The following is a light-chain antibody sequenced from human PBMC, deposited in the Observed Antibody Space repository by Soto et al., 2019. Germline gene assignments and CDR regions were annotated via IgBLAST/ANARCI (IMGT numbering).Light chain of an antibody. Sequence: QSVLTQPRSVSGSPGQSVTISCTGTSSDIGGYYYVSWYQQHPGKAPNLMIYDVTKRPSGVPDRFSGSKSGTTASLTISGLQAEDEADYFCSLYTSNGSLIFGPGTKVTVL. CDR2: DVT. CDR3: SLYTSNGSLI. V-gene: IGLV2-11*01. CDR1: SSDIGGYYY. J-gene: IGLJ1*01.